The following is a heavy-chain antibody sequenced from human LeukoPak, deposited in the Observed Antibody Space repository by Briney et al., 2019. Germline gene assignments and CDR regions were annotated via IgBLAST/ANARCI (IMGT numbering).Heavy chain of an antibody. J-gene: IGHJ3*02. Sequence: PGGSLRLSCAASGFTFSDYYMSWIRQAPGKGLEWVSYISSSGSTIYYADSVKGRFTISRDNAKNSLYLQMNSLRAEDTAVYYCARGDHHGATHYYYDSSGYYAFDIWGQGTMVTASS. CDR3: ARGDHHGATHYYYDSSGYYAFDI. CDR1: GFTFSDYY. CDR2: ISSSGSTI. D-gene: IGHD3-22*01. V-gene: IGHV3-11*01.